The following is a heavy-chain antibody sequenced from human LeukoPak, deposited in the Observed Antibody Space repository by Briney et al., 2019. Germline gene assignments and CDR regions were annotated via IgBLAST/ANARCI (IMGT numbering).Heavy chain of an antibody. CDR1: GYTFTSYY. D-gene: IGHD1-20*01. CDR3: ARAVRGRTITGTSTMDY. CDR2: INPSGGST. J-gene: IGHJ4*02. Sequence: ASVKVSCKASGYTFTSYYMHWVRQAPGQGLGLMGIINPSGGSTSYAQKFQGRVTMTRDTSTSTVYMELSSLRSEDTAVYYCARAVRGRTITGTSTMDYWGQGTLVTVSS. V-gene: IGHV1-46*01.